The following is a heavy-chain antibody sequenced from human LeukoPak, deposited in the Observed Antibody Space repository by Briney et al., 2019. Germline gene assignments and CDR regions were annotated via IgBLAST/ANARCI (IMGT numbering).Heavy chain of an antibody. J-gene: IGHJ6*03. Sequence: PGGSLRLSCAASGFTFSSYEMNWVRQAPGKGLEWISYISSSGSTIHYADSVKGRFTISRDNAKNSLYLQMNSLRAEDTAVYYCAGGGFDWLLFNYYYYMDVWGKGTTVTISS. D-gene: IGHD3-9*01. V-gene: IGHV3-48*03. CDR3: AGGGFDWLLFNYYYYMDV. CDR1: GFTFSSYE. CDR2: ISSSGSTI.